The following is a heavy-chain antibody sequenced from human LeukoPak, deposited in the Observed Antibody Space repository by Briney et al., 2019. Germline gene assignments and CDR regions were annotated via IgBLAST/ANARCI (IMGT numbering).Heavy chain of an antibody. CDR1: GFTFSSYA. J-gene: IGHJ4*02. V-gene: IGHV3-23*01. CDR3: AKTVRITMVRGVITPPYFDY. CDR2: ISGSGGST. D-gene: IGHD3-10*01. Sequence: PGGSLRLSCAASGFTFSSYAMSWVRQAPGKGLEWVSAISGSGGSTYYADSVKGRFTISRDNSKNTLYLQMNSLRAEDTAVYYCAKTVRITMVRGVITPPYFDYWGQGTLVTVPS.